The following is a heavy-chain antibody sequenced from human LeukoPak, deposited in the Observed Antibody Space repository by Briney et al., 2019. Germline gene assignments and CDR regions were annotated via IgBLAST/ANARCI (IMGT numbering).Heavy chain of an antibody. Sequence: GGSLRLSCVASGFTFNYYAIHWVRQAPGKGLEWVAVISFDGKNKFYADSVKGRFTISRDNSKNTLYLQMNSLRAEDTAVYYCAKDRGRYYGSGLGGGMDVWGQGTTVTVSS. CDR1: GFTFNYYA. CDR2: ISFDGKNK. V-gene: IGHV3-30*04. J-gene: IGHJ6*02. D-gene: IGHD3-10*01. CDR3: AKDRGRYYGSGLGGGMDV.